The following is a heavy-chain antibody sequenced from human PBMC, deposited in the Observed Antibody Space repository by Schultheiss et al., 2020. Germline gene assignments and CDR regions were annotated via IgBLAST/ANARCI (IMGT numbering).Heavy chain of an antibody. J-gene: IGHJ4*02. D-gene: IGHD6-13*01. CDR2: ISSSSSYI. Sequence: GGSLRLSCAASGFTFSDYYMTWIRQAPGKGLEWVSYISSSSSYIYYADSVKGRFTISRDNSKNTLCLQMNSLRAEDTTVYYCARDSSSWYLGESGIFDYWGQGTLVTVSS. V-gene: IGHV3-11*06. CDR3: ARDSSSWYLGESGIFDY. CDR1: GFTFSDYY.